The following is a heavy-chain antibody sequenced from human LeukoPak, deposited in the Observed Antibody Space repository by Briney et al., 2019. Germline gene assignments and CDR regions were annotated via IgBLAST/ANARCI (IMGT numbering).Heavy chain of an antibody. Sequence: PGGSLRLSCAASGFIFSNYWMSWVRQAPGKGLEWVANIKQDGSEKYYVDSVKGRFTISRDNAKNSLYLQMNSLRAEDTAVYYCARDKSPYYYDSSGYRNPISWFDPWGQGTLVTVSS. D-gene: IGHD3-22*01. V-gene: IGHV3-7*03. CDR2: IKQDGSEK. CDR1: GFIFSNYW. CDR3: ARDKSPYYYDSSGYRNPISWFDP. J-gene: IGHJ5*02.